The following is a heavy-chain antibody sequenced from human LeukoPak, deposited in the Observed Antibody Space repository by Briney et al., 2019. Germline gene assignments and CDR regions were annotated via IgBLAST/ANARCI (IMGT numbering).Heavy chain of an antibody. V-gene: IGHV3-21*01. D-gene: IGHD2-2*01. Sequence: GGSLRLSCAASGFTFSSYRMNWVRQAPGKGLEGVSSISGSSTDIYYPESVKGRFTISRDNAKNSLYLQMNSLRAEDTAVYYCARGDYCSSTSCYPHPNDYWGQGTLVTVSS. CDR3: ARGDYCSSTSCYPHPNDY. CDR1: GFTFSSYR. J-gene: IGHJ4*02. CDR2: ISGSSTDI.